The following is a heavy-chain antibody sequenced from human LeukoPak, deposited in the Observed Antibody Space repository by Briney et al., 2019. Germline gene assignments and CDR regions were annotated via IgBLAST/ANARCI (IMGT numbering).Heavy chain of an antibody. V-gene: IGHV4-34*01. D-gene: IGHD3-10*01. CDR2: INHSGST. J-gene: IGHJ4*02. CDR3: ARTRYYYNSRSYGAPYYFDY. Sequence: SETLSLTCAVYGGSFSGYCWTWIRQPPNKGLEWIGEINHSGSTNYNPSLKSRVTISVDTSKNQFSLKLSSVTAADTAVYYCARTRYYYNSRSYGAPYYFDYWGQGTLVTVSS. CDR1: GGSFSGYC.